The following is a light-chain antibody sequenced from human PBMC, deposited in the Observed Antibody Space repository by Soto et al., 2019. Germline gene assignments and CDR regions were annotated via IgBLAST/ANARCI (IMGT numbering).Light chain of an antibody. J-gene: IGKJ2*01. CDR2: DAS. V-gene: IGKV1-5*01. CDR1: QGIITW. Sequence: DIKMTQSPSTRSASEGDRFTITARPSQGIITWLAWYKQKPGKAPKLLIYDASSLESGVPSRFSGSGSGTEFTLTISSLQPDDFATYYCQQYNSYLTFGQGTKLEIK. CDR3: QQYNSYLT.